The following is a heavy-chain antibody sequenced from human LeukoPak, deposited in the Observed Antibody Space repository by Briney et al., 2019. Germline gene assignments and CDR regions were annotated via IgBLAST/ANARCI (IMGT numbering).Heavy chain of an antibody. Sequence: GGSLRLSCAASGFTFSNLWMSWVRQAPGKGLKWVANIKQDGSEKYYVDSVKGRFTISRDNAQNSLYLQMISLRAEDTAIYYCATSTAAAGTDWGQGTLVTVSS. CDR2: IKQDGSEK. V-gene: IGHV3-7*03. CDR3: ATSTAAAGTD. D-gene: IGHD6-13*01. CDR1: GFTFSNLW. J-gene: IGHJ4*02.